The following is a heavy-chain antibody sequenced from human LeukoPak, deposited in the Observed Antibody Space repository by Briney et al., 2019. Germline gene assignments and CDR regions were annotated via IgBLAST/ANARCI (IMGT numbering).Heavy chain of an antibody. D-gene: IGHD3-3*01. CDR1: EFTFSSYV. CDR2: ISGNGGKT. Sequence: GGSLRLSCAASEFTFSSYVMIWVRQAPGKGLDWVSTISGNGGKTYYADSVKGRFTISRDNSKNTVYLQMNSLRAEDTAIYSCEQFSDYDFWRVYFYWGQGTLVTVSS. CDR3: EQFSDYDFWRVYFY. V-gene: IGHV3-23*01. J-gene: IGHJ4*02.